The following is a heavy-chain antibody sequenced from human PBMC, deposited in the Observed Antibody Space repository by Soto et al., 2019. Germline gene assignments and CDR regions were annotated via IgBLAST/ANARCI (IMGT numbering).Heavy chain of an antibody. D-gene: IGHD1-1*01. Sequence: PGGSLRLSCAASGFTFSSYAMHWVRQAPGKGLEWVAVISYDGSNKYYADSVKGRFTISRDVAKNTVYLQMNSLRVEDTAVYYCATVFDYWGQGTPVTVSS. J-gene: IGHJ4*02. CDR2: ISYDGSNK. CDR3: ATVFDY. CDR1: GFTFSSYA. V-gene: IGHV3-30-3*01.